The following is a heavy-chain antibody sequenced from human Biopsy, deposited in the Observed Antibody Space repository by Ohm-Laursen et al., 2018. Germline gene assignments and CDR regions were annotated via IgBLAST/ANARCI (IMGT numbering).Heavy chain of an antibody. D-gene: IGHD3-16*01. CDR1: GFTFTDYW. V-gene: IGHV3-20*04. J-gene: IGHJ4*02. CDR2: ISWDRGSE. CDR3: ARSVGIMAAPIDY. Sequence: SLRLSCAASGFTFTDYWMIWVRRAPGKGLEWVSGISWDRGSEGYADSVRGRFTISRDNAKNSLYLQMNSLRVEDTAVYYCARSVGIMAAPIDYWGQGTLVTVSS.